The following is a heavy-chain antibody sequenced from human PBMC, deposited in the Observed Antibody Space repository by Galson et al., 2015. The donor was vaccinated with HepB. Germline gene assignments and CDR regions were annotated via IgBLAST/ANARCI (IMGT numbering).Heavy chain of an antibody. Sequence: SLRLSCATSGLTFSDYWMSWVRQTPGKGLEWVANINKDGNEEYYVDSVKGRFTISRDNAKNSLYLQMNSLRVEDTAVYSCVTDYIGFWGQGTLVTIAS. CDR2: INKDGNEE. V-gene: IGHV3-7*01. CDR1: GLTFSDYW. CDR3: VTDYIGF. J-gene: IGHJ4*02.